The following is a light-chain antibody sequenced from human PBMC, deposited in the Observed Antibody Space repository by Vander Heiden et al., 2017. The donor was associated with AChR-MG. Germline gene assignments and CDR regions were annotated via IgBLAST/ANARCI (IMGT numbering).Light chain of an antibody. V-gene: IGKV3-11*01. CDR2: DAS. J-gene: IGKJ4*01. CDR1: QSVSSY. Sequence: EIVLTQPPATLSLSPGERATLSRRASQSVSSYLAWYQQKPGQAPRLLIYDASNRATGIPARFSGSGSGTDFTLTISRLEPEDFAVYYWQQRSNLRSFGGGTKVEIK. CDR3: QQRSNLRS.